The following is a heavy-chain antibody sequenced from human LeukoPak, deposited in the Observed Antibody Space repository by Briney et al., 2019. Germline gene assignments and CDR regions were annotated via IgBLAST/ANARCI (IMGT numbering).Heavy chain of an antibody. CDR2: ISYDGSNK. J-gene: IGHJ4*02. CDR1: GFTFSSYA. Sequence: SLRXSCAASGFTFSSYAMHWVRQAPGKGLEWVAVISYDGSNKYYADSVKGRFTISRDNSKNTLYLQMNSLRAEDTAVYYCARDGYYYDSSGYLDYWGQGALVTVSS. CDR3: ARDGYYYDSSGYLDY. V-gene: IGHV3-30-3*01. D-gene: IGHD3-22*01.